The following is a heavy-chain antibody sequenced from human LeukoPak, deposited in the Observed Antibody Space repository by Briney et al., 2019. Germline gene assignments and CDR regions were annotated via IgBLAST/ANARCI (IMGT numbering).Heavy chain of an antibody. CDR2: IYPGDSDT. CDR3: ARRPHYRYCGSTSCPSWFDP. D-gene: IGHD2-2*01. CDR1: GYSFTSYW. V-gene: IGHV5-51*01. J-gene: IGHJ5*02. Sequence: GESLKISCKGSGYSFTSYWIGWVRQMPGKGLEWMGIIYPGDSDTRYSPSFQGQVTISADKSISTAYLQWSSLKASDTAMYYCARRPHYRYCGSTSCPSWFDPWGQGTLVTVSS.